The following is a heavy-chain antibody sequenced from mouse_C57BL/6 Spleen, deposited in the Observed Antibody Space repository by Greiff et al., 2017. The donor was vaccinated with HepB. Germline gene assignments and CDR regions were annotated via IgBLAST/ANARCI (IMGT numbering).Heavy chain of an antibody. CDR2: INPNNGGT. J-gene: IGHJ3*01. D-gene: IGHD3-2*02. CDR3: ARTGSSGYAWFAY. CDR1: GYTFTDYN. V-gene: IGHV1-22*01. Sequence: VQLQQSGPELVKPGASVKMSCKASGYTFTDYNMHWVKQSHGKSLEWIGYINPNNGGTSYNQKFKGKATLTVNKSSSTAYMELRSLQSEDSAVYYCARTGSSGYAWFAYWGQRTLVTVSA.